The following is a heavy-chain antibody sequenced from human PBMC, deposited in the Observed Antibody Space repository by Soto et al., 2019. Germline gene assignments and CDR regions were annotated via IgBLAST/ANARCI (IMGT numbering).Heavy chain of an antibody. J-gene: IGHJ5*02. CDR2: INSDGSST. CDR3: ARGRQRYVDWFDP. D-gene: IGHD6-25*01. Sequence: GGSLRLSCAASGFTFSSYWMHWVRQAPGKGLVWVSRINSDGSSTSYADSVKGRITISRDNAKNTLYLQMNSLRDEDTAVYYCARGRQRYVDWFDPWGQGTLVTVSS. V-gene: IGHV3-74*01. CDR1: GFTFSSYW.